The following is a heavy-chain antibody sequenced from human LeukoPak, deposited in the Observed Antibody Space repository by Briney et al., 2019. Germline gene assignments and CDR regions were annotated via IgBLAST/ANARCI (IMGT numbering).Heavy chain of an antibody. CDR1: GYTFTSYG. Sequence: ASVKVSCKASGYTFTSYGISWVRQAPGQGLEWMGWMNPNSGNTNYAQKLQGRVTMTTDTSTSTAYMELRSLRSDDTAVYYCARGRDGGDSTDAFDIWGQGTMVTVSS. J-gene: IGHJ3*02. CDR3: ARGRDGGDSTDAFDI. D-gene: IGHD4-11*01. V-gene: IGHV1-18*01. CDR2: MNPNSGNT.